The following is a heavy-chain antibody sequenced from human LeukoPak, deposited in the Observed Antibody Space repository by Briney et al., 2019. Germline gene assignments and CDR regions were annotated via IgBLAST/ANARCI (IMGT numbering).Heavy chain of an antibody. V-gene: IGHV1-69*05. CDR3: ARDRYDILTGYYKDAYFDY. J-gene: IGHJ4*02. CDR2: TIPIFGTA. D-gene: IGHD3-9*01. Sequence: SVKVSCKASGGTFSSYAISWVRQAPGQGLEWMGRTIPIFGTANYAQKFQGRVTITTDESTSTAYMELSSLRSEDTAVYYCARDRYDILTGYYKDAYFDYWGQGTLVTVSS. CDR1: GGTFSSYA.